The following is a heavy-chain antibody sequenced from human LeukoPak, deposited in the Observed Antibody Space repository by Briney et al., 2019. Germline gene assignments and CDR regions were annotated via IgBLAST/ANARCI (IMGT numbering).Heavy chain of an antibody. CDR1: GGSISSSNW. J-gene: IGHJ4*02. V-gene: IGHV4-4*02. CDR2: IYHSGST. CDR3: ARRPSGVIAAAGIYYFDY. D-gene: IGHD6-13*01. Sequence: PSGTLSLTCAVSGGSISSSNWWSWVRQPPGKGLEWIGEIYHSGSTNYNPSLKSRVTISVDTSKNQLSLRLSSVTAADAAVYYCARRPSGVIAAAGIYYFDYWGQGTLVTVSS.